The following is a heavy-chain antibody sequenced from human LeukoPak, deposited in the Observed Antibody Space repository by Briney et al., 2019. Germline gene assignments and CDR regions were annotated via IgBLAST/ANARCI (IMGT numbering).Heavy chain of an antibody. CDR3: ARGGYCSSTSCYPRSRSYYGMDV. Sequence: SETLSLTCAVYGGSFSGYYWSWIRQPPGKGLEWIGEINHSGSTNYNPSLKSRVTISVDTSKNQFPLKLSSVTAADTAVYYCARGGYCSSTSCYPRSRSYYGMDVWGQGTTVTVSS. J-gene: IGHJ6*02. CDR2: INHSGST. V-gene: IGHV4-34*01. D-gene: IGHD2-2*01. CDR1: GGSFSGYY.